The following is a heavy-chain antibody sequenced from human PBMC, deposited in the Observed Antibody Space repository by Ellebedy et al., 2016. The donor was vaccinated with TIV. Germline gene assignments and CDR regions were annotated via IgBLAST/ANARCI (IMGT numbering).Heavy chain of an antibody. CDR1: GLTFGDYA. D-gene: IGHD2-2*01. CDR2: IRSKANGGTT. V-gene: IGHV3-49*03. CDR3: SREGPDDPNDH. J-gene: IGHJ5*02. Sequence: GESLKISCTASGLTFGDYAIRWFRQAPGKGLEWVGFIRSKANGGTTEYATSVRGRFTIFRDDSKSIAYLQMNSLKVEDTGVYYCSREGPDDPNDHWGQGTLVTVSS.